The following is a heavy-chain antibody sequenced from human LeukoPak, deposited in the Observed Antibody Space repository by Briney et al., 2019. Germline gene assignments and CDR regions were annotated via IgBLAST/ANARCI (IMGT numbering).Heavy chain of an antibody. CDR1: GGSISSYY. Sequence: IPSETLSLTCTVSGGSISSYYWSWIRQPPGKGLEWIGYIYYSGSTNYNPSLKSRVTISVDTSKNQFSLKLSSVTAADTAVYYCASLRLDYGDYYYYGMDVWGQGTTVTVSS. V-gene: IGHV4-59*01. CDR3: ASLRLDYGDYYYYGMDV. D-gene: IGHD4-17*01. J-gene: IGHJ6*02. CDR2: IYYSGST.